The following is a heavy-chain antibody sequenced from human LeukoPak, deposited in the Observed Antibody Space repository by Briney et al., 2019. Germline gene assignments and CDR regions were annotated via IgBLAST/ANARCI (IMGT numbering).Heavy chain of an antibody. CDR3: AREPIQLGNNWFDP. D-gene: IGHD5-18*01. CDR2: IYTSGST. CDR1: GGSFSGYY. Sequence: SETLSLTCAVYGGSFSGYYWSWIRQPAGKGLEWIGRIYTSGSTNYNPSLKSRVTISVDTSKNQFSLKLSSVTAADTAVYYCAREPIQLGNNWFDPWGQGTLVTVSS. J-gene: IGHJ5*02. V-gene: IGHV4-4*07.